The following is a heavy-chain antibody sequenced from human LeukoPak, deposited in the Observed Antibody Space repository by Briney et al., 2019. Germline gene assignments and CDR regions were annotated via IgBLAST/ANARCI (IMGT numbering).Heavy chain of an antibody. V-gene: IGHV4-34*01. CDR2: INHSGST. D-gene: IGHD5-18*01. Sequence: ETRSLTCAVYGGSFSGYYWSWIRQPPGKGLEWIGEINHSGSTNYNPSLKSRVSISVDTSKNQFSLKLSSVTAADTAVYYCAIYSYGHLDHWGQGALLADSS. J-gene: IGHJ4*02. CDR3: AIYSYGHLDH. CDR1: GGSFSGYY.